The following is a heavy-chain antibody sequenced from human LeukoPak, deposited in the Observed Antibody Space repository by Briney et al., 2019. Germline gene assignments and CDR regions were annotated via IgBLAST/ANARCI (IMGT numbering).Heavy chain of an antibody. Sequence: SETLCLTCTVSGGSISSYYWSWIRQPPGKGLEWIGYIYYSGSTNYNPSLKSRVTISVDTSKNQFSLKLSSVTAADTAVYYCARLGCGGDCYWTYYYGMDVWGQGTTVSVSS. D-gene: IGHD2-21*02. CDR2: IYYSGST. V-gene: IGHV4-59*08. CDR3: ARLGCGGDCYWTYYYGMDV. J-gene: IGHJ6*02. CDR1: GGSISSYY.